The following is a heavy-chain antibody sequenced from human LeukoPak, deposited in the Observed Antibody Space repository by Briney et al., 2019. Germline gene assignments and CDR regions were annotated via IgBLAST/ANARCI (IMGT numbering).Heavy chain of an antibody. CDR3: AKTGGPWD. J-gene: IGHJ4*02. CDR2: ISYDGSNK. D-gene: IGHD7-27*01. Sequence: GGSLRLSCAASGFTFSSYAMHWVRQAPGKGLEWVAVISYDGSNKYYADSVKGRFTISRDNSKNTLYLQMNSLRAEDTAVYYCAKTGGPWDWGQGTLVTVSS. CDR1: GFTFSSYA. V-gene: IGHV3-30-3*02.